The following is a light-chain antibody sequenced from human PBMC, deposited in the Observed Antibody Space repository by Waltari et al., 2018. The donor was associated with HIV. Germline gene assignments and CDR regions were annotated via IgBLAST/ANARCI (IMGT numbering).Light chain of an antibody. CDR2: DVS. Sequence: DIQMTQSPSSVSASLGDRVTISCRASQGVSNWLAWYQQRPGEAPKLLIHDVSSLQTGVPSRFSGSGSGTDFALTIDGLQPEEVATYYCQQANTFPLTFGGGTKVEI. CDR3: QQANTFPLT. J-gene: IGKJ4*01. CDR1: QGVSNW. V-gene: IGKV1-12*01.